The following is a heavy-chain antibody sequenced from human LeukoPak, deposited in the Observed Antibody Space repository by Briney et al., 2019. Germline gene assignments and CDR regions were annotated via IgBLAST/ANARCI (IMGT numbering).Heavy chain of an antibody. CDR2: IYYSGST. Sequence: SETLSLTCTVSGGSISSYYWSWIRQPPGKGLEWIGYIYYSGSTNYNPSLKSRVTISVDTSKNQFSLKLSSVTAADTAVYYCARGRGTTFPPGAFDIWGQGTMVTVSS. D-gene: IGHD1-7*01. J-gene: IGHJ3*02. V-gene: IGHV4-59*12. CDR3: ARGRGTTFPPGAFDI. CDR1: GGSISSYY.